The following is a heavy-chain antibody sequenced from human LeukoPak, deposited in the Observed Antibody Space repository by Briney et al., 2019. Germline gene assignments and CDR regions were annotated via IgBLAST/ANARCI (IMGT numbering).Heavy chain of an antibody. V-gene: IGHV1-24*01. Sequence: ASVKVSCKVSGYTLTELSMHWVRQAPGKGLEWMGGFDPEDGETIYAQKFQGRVTMTEDTSTDTAYMELSSLRSEDTAVYYRATDASYYYDSSGYYRLDYWGQGTLVTVSS. CDR1: GYTLTELS. CDR2: FDPEDGET. J-gene: IGHJ4*02. D-gene: IGHD3-22*01. CDR3: ATDASYYYDSSGYYRLDY.